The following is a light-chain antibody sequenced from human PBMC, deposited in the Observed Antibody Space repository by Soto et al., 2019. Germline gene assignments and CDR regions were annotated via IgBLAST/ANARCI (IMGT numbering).Light chain of an antibody. J-gene: IGLJ2*01. CDR3: QAWDSSAAV. Sequence: SYELTQPVSVSVSPGQTASITCSGDKLGDRYVCWYQQKPGQSPVVVIYQDNKRPSGIPERFSGSNSGNTATLTISGTQALDEADYYCQAWDSSAAVFGGGTKLTVL. CDR1: KLGDRY. CDR2: QDN. V-gene: IGLV3-1*01.